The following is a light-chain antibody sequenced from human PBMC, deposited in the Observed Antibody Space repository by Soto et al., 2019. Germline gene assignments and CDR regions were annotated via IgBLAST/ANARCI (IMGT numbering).Light chain of an antibody. J-gene: IGLJ1*01. CDR2: ANI. Sequence: QSALTQPPSVSRAPGQRVTISCTGSSSNIGAGYDVHWYQQRPGAAPKLLISANINRPSGVPDRFSGSKSGTSASLAITGLQADDEGDYYCQSYDSTLSARYVFGTGTKVT. CDR3: QSYDSTLSARYV. CDR1: SSNIGAGYD. V-gene: IGLV1-40*01.